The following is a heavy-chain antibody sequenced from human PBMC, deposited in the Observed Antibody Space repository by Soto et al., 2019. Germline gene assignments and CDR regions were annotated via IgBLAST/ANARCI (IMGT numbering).Heavy chain of an antibody. J-gene: IGHJ4*02. Sequence: KTSETLSLTCTVSGVSIFSHSYYWGWIRQAPGKGLEWIATINHSGSTYHNPSLKSRVTMSVDTSKNQFSLNLSSVTAADTAVYYCARRYAPRYSSGNNHFDLWGQGTLVTVS. CDR2: INHSGST. D-gene: IGHD2-15*01. V-gene: IGHV4-39*01. CDR1: GVSIFSHSYY. CDR3: ARRYAPRYSSGNNHFDL.